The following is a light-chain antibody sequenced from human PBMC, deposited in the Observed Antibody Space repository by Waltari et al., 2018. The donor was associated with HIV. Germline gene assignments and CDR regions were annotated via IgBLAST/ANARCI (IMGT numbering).Light chain of an antibody. CDR3: CSYAIGGTFV. J-gene: IGLJ2*01. CDR2: EVN. Sequence: QSALTQPASVSGSPGQSIPMSCTGTSSDVGSYNLVSWYQQHPGKAPKLIIYEVNKRPPGITNRFSGFKSGNTASLTITGLQAEDEADYHCCSYAIGGTFVFGGGTKVTVL. V-gene: IGLV2-23*02. CDR1: SSDVGSYNL.